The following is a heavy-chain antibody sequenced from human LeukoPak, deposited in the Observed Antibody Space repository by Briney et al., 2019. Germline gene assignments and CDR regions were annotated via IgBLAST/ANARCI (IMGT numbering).Heavy chain of an antibody. D-gene: IGHD1-26*01. J-gene: IGHJ6*02. Sequence: ASVKVSCKASGYTFTSYGISWVRQAPGQGLEWMGWISAYNGNTNYAQKFQGRVTITADKSTSTAYMELSSLRSEDTAVYYCARVPHRARNYYYGMDVWGQGTTVTVSS. CDR3: ARVPHRARNYYYGMDV. CDR2: ISAYNGNT. CDR1: GYTFTSYG. V-gene: IGHV1-18*01.